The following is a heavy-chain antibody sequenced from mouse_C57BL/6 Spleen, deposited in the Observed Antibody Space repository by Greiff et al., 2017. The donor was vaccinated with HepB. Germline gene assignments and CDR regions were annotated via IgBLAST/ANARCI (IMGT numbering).Heavy chain of an antibody. Sequence: QVQLQHPGAELVKPGASVKLSCKASGYTFTSYWMQWVKQRPGQGLEWIGEIDPSDSYTNYNQKFKGKATLTVDTSSSTAYMQLSSLTSEDSAVYYCARNLDLYFDYWGQGTTLTVSS. CDR2: IDPSDSYT. CDR3: ARNLDLYFDY. CDR1: GYTFTSYW. V-gene: IGHV1-50*01. J-gene: IGHJ2*01.